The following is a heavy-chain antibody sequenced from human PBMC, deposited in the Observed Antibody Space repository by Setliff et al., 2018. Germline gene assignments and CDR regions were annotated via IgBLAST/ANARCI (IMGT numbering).Heavy chain of an antibody. J-gene: IGHJ4*02. CDR3: VRDISSASGILDF. V-gene: IGHV4-39*02. CDR1: GASISSGTYY. CDR2: IHYRGTT. Sequence: SETLSLTCTVSGASISSGTYYWAWIRQPPGKGLEWIGRIHYRGTTYSNASLASRLTISVDTAKNQFSLKLTSVTAADTALYYCVRDISSASGILDFWGQGTLVTVSS. D-gene: IGHD3-3*01.